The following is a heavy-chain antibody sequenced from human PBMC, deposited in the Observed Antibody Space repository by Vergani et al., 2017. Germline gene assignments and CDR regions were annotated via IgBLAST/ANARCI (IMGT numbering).Heavy chain of an antibody. CDR1: GFTFTSAW. Sequence: EVQLVESGGGLVQPGGSLRLSCAASGFTFTSAWMSWVRQAPGKGLEWVGRIRNDGTTEYPAPVKGRFAISRDDSKNTVFLQMNSLKTDDTAVYFCVADVPSQRSQIDFWGRETLITISS. CDR3: VADVPSQRSQIDF. CDR2: IRNDGTT. V-gene: IGHV3-15*01. J-gene: IGHJ4*02. D-gene: IGHD3/OR15-3a*01.